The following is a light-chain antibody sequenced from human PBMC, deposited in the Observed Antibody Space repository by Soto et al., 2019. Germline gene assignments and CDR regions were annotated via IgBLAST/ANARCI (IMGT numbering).Light chain of an antibody. V-gene: IGLV1-40*01. J-gene: IGLJ1*01. CDR2: GDS. CDR3: QSYDSSLSEV. CDR1: SSNIGAGYD. Sequence: QSVLTQLPSVSVAPGQSVTISCPGSSSNIGAGYDVHWYQQLPGTAPKLPIYGDSNRPSGVPDRFSGSKSGTSASLAITGLQAEDEADYYCQSYDSSLSEVFGTGTKVTVL.